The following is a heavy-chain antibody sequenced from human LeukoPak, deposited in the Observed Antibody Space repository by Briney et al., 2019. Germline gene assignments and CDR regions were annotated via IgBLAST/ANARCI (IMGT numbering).Heavy chain of an antibody. J-gene: IGHJ4*02. CDR1: GGSISSYH. D-gene: IGHD3-3*01. Sequence: SETLSLTCTVSGGSISSYHWSWIRQPAGKGLEWIGRIYTSGSTNYNPSLKSRVTMSVDTSKNQFSLKLSSVTAADTAVYYCARHLSWSGYPKVDYWGQGTLVTVSS. V-gene: IGHV4-4*07. CDR3: ARHLSWSGYPKVDY. CDR2: IYTSGST.